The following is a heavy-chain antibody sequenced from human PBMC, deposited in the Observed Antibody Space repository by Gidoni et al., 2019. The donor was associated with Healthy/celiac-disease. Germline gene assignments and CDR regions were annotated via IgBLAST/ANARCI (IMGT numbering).Heavy chain of an antibody. V-gene: IGHV6-1*01. CDR2: TYYRSKWYN. J-gene: IGHJ4*02. D-gene: IGHD3-22*01. CDR3: AREGYYDSSGYYSCFDY. CDR1: GDSVSSNSAA. Sequence: QVQLQQSGPGLVKPSQTLSLTCAFSGDSVSSNSAAWNWIRQSPSRGLEWLGRTYYRSKWYNDYAVSVKSRITINPDTSKNQFSLQLNSVTPEDTAVYYCAREGYYDSSGYYSCFDYWGQGTLVTVYS.